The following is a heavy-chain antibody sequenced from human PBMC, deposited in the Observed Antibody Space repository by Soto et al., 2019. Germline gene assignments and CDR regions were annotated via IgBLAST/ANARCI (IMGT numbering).Heavy chain of an antibody. CDR1: GFTFSSYG. CDR3: AKDNCISTSCYRLYNWFDP. CDR2: ISYGGSNK. V-gene: IGHV3-30*18. Sequence: QVQLVESGGGVVQPGRSLRLSCAASGFTFSSYGMHLVRQAPGKGLEWVAVISYGGSNKYYADSVKGRFTISRDNSKNTLYLQMNNLRAEDTAVYYCAKDNCISTSCYRLYNWFDPWGQGTLVTVSS. J-gene: IGHJ5*02. D-gene: IGHD2-2*01.